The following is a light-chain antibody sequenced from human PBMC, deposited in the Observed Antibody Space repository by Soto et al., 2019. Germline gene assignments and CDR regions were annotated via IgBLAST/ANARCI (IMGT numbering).Light chain of an antibody. V-gene: IGKV3-20*01. CDR1: QSFTSTS. CDR3: QQYDSSPRT. J-gene: IGKJ1*01. CDR2: GAS. Sequence: EIVLTQSPATLSLSPGERATLSCRASQSFTSTSLAWYQQKPGQAPRLLISGASRRAAGIPDRFSGSGSGTDFTLTISRLESEDLAVYYCQQYDSSPRTFGQGTRVEIK.